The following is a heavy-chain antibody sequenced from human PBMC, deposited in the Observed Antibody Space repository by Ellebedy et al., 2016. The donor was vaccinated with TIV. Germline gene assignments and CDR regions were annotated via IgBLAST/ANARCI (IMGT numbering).Heavy chain of an antibody. D-gene: IGHD3-16*01. CDR2: ISYDGSNK. J-gene: IGHJ4*02. CDR1: GFTFSSYG. CDR3: AKDRDDYVWGSYFDY. V-gene: IGHV3-30*18. Sequence: GGSLRLSXAASGFTFSSYGMHWVRQAPGKGLEWVAVISYDGSNKYYADSVKGRFTISRDNSKNTLYLQMNSLRAEDTAVYYCAKDRDDYVWGSYFDYWGQGTLVTVPS.